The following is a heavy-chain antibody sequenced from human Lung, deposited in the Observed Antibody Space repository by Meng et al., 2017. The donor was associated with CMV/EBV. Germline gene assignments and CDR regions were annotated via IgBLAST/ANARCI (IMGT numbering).Heavy chain of an antibody. CDR2: IYSSGGT. D-gene: IGHD6-13*01. V-gene: IGHV4-31*03. CDR3: ARSVGCSSTYCYTYTSSWYPDY. Sequence: SETLSLTCTVSGGSINSVGYYWTWIRQRPGKGLEWIGYIYSSGGTNYNPSLQSRVTISVDTSKNQFSLKLSSVTAADTAMYYCARSVGCSSTYCYTYTSSWYPDYWGQGTXVTVSS. J-gene: IGHJ4*02. CDR1: GGSINSVGYY.